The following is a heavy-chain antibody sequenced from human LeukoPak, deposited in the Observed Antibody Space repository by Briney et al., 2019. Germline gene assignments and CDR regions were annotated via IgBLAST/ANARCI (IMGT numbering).Heavy chain of an antibody. CDR3: ARDLRYCSSTSCPYYYYYGMDV. CDR2: IYSGGST. Sequence: GGSLRLSCAASGFTVSSNYMSWVRQAPGKGLEWVSVIYSGGSTYYADSVKGRFTISRHNSKNTLYLQMNSLRAEDAAVYYCARDLRYCSSTSCPYYYYYGMDVWGQGTTVTVSS. V-gene: IGHV3-53*04. D-gene: IGHD2-2*01. J-gene: IGHJ6*02. CDR1: GFTVSSNY.